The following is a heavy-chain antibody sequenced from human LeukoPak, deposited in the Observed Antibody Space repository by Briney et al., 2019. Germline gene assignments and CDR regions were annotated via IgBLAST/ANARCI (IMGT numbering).Heavy chain of an antibody. D-gene: IGHD3-10*01. CDR3: AKSNGYGLIDI. CDR1: GFAFLNYG. V-gene: IGHV3-23*01. J-gene: IGHJ3*02. Sequence: GGSLRLSCAASGFAFLNYGMSWVRQAPGKGLEWVSAISGSGVTTYYAGSVKGRFTISRDNSKNTLYLQMNSLRAEDTAVYYCAKSNGYGLIDIWGQGTMVTVSS. CDR2: ISGSGVTT.